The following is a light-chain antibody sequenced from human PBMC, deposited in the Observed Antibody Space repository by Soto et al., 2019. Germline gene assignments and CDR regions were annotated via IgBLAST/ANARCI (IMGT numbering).Light chain of an antibody. J-gene: IGLJ1*01. V-gene: IGLV2-14*01. CDR2: EVT. Sequence: QSVLTQPASVSGSPGQSITISCTGTSSDVGDYNYVSWYQQHPGKAPKLMIYEVTNRPSGVSYRFSGSKSGNTASLTISGLQAEDEADYYCCSYTSSSTRVFGTGTKVTVL. CDR3: CSYTSSSTRV. CDR1: SSDVGDYNY.